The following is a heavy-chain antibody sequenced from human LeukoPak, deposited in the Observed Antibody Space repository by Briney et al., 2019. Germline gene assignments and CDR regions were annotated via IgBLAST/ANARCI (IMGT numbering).Heavy chain of an antibody. CDR2: ISGSGGST. D-gene: IGHD6-19*01. V-gene: IGHV3-23*01. CDR3: ANYYKAVAGRGGYYFDY. J-gene: IGHJ4*02. CDR1: GFTFSSYA. Sequence: PGGSLRLSCAASGFTFSSYAMSWVRQAPGKGLEWVSAISGSGGSTYYADSVKGRFTISRDNSKNTLYLQMNSLRAEDTAVYYCANYYKAVAGRGGYYFDYWGQGILVTVSS.